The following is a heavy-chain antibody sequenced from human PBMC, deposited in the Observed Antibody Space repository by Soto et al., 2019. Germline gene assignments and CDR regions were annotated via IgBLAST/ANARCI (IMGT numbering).Heavy chain of an antibody. D-gene: IGHD6-19*01. CDR3: ARAGKIAVAAHYYYYGMDV. CDR1: GYTFTGYY. V-gene: IGHV1-2*02. Sequence: ASVKVSCKASGYTFTGYYIHWVRQATGEGLEWMGWINPNSGGTNYAQKFQGRVTMTRDTSISTAYMELSRLRSDDTAVYYCARAGKIAVAAHYYYYGMDVWGQGTTVSVSS. CDR2: INPNSGGT. J-gene: IGHJ6*02.